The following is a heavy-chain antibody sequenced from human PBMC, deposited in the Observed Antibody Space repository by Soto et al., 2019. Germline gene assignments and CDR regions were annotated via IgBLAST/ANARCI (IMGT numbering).Heavy chain of an antibody. CDR3: AKPRSVGEGSSWLYYYYYGMDV. V-gene: IGHV3-23*01. D-gene: IGHD6-13*01. Sequence: QPGGSLRLSCAASGFTFSSYAMSWVRQAPGKGLEWVSAISGSGGSTYYADSVKGRFTISRDNSKNTLYLQMNSLRAEDTAVYYCAKPRSVGEGSSWLYYYYYGMDVWGQGTTVTVSS. CDR2: ISGSGGST. J-gene: IGHJ6*02. CDR1: GFTFSSYA.